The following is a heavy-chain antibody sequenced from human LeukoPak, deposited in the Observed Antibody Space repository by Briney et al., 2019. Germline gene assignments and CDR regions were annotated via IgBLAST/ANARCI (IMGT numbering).Heavy chain of an antibody. D-gene: IGHD3-22*01. CDR2: INSGGSTT. CDR3: ATGNYDDSRGYYTFGH. J-gene: IGHJ4*03. Sequence: GGSLRLSCAASGFTFSRYWMHWVRQAPGKGLVWVSRINSGGSTTSYADSVKGGFTISRDNAKNTMYLQMNSLRAEDTAVYDCATGNYDDSRGYYTFGHWGQGTLVTVSS. CDR1: GFTFSRYW. V-gene: IGHV3-74*01.